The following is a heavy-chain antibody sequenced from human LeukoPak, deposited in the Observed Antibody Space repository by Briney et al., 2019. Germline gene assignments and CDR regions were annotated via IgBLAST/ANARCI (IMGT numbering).Heavy chain of an antibody. CDR1: GFTFSNFW. J-gene: IGHJ4*02. V-gene: IGHV3-7*04. Sequence: GGSLRLSCAVSGFTFSNFWMSWLRQAPGRGLEWVANIHPEGNEKYHVESVKGRFTISRDNAKNSLFLQMNGLSVEDTAVYYCARGDAFSGDHWGQGTLVTVSS. CDR2: IHPEGNEK. CDR3: ARGDAFSGDH.